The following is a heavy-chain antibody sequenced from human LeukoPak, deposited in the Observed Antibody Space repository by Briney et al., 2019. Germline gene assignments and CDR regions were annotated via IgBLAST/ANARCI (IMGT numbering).Heavy chain of an antibody. CDR3: ARGHGAVTARVFDY. Sequence: SQTLSLTCAISGDSVSSNSAAWNWFRQSPSRGLEWPGRTYYRSKWYNDYAVSVKSRITINPDTSKNQFSLQLNSVTPEDTAVYYCARGHGAVTARVFDYWGQGILVTVSS. CDR2: TYYRSKWYN. D-gene: IGHD2-21*02. J-gene: IGHJ4*02. V-gene: IGHV6-1*01. CDR1: GDSVSSNSAA.